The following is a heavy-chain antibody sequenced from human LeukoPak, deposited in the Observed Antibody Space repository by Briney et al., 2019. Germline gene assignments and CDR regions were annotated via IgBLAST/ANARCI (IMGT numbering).Heavy chain of an antibody. V-gene: IGHV4-34*01. CDR2: INHSGST. J-gene: IGHJ3*02. D-gene: IGHD3-10*01. CDR3: AKSNGYGLVDI. CDR1: GGSFSGYY. Sequence: SETLSLTCAVYGGSFSGYYWSWIRQPPGKGLEWIGEINHSGSTNYDPSLKSRVTISVDTSRNQFSLNLNSVTAADTAVYYCAKSNGYGLVDIWGQGTMVTVSS.